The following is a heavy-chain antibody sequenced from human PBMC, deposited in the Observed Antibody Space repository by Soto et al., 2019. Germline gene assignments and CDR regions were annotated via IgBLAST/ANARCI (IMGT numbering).Heavy chain of an antibody. CDR3: ARQGSSSWYGHLDY. D-gene: IGHD6-13*01. V-gene: IGHV3-30-3*01. CDR1: GFTFSSYA. Sequence: QVQLVESGGGVVQPGRSLRLSCAASGFTFSSYAMHWVRQAPGKGLEWVAVISYDGSNKYYADSVKGRFTISRDNSKNTRYLQMNSLRAEDTAVYYCARQGSSSWYGHLDYWGQGTLVTVSS. CDR2: ISYDGSNK. J-gene: IGHJ4*02.